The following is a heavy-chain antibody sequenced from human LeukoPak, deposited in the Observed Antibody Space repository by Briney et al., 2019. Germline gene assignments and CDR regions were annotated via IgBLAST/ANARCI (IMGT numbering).Heavy chain of an antibody. V-gene: IGHV4-30-4*01. CDR1: GGSISSGDYY. CDR3: AGDSGGATVSPWFDP. CDR2: IYYSGST. J-gene: IGHJ5*02. D-gene: IGHD4-11*01. Sequence: SQTLSLTCTVSGGSISSGDYYWSWIRQPPGKGLEWIGYIYYSGSTYYNPFLKSRVTISVDTSKNQFSLKLSSVTAADTAVYYCAGDSGGATVSPWFDPWGQGTLVTVSS.